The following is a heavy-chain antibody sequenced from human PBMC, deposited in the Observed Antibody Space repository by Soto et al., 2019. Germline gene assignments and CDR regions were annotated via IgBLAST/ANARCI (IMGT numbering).Heavy chain of an antibody. Sequence: QVQLVESGGGVVQPGTSLRLSCAASGFIFSGYGMHWVRQAPGKGLEWVAAISHDERDKDYADSVKGRFTISRDNSKNTLYLQMTSLRDEDTAVSYCAKDPRMIAFCGLDVWGQGTTVIVSS. V-gene: IGHV3-30*18. J-gene: IGHJ6*02. CDR2: ISHDERDK. D-gene: IGHD2-21*01. CDR3: AKDPRMIAFCGLDV. CDR1: GFIFSGYG.